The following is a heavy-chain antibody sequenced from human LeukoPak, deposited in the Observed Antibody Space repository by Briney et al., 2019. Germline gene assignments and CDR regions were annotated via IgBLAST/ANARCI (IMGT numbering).Heavy chain of an antibody. CDR2: IIPILGIA. CDR1: GGTFSSYA. J-gene: IGHJ5*02. D-gene: IGHD1-1*01. CDR3: ARVPGTTYWGWFDP. V-gene: IGHV1-69*10. Sequence: SVKVSCMASGGTFSSYAISWVRQAPGQGLEWMGGIIPILGIASYAQKFQGRVTITADKSTSTAYMELSSLRSEDTAVYYCARVPGTTYWGWFDPWGQGTLVTVSS.